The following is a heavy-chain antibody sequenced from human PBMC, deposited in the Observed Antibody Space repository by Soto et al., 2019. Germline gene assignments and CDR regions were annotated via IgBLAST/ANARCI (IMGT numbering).Heavy chain of an antibody. D-gene: IGHD3-22*01. CDR1: GGSFSGYY. V-gene: IGHV4-34*01. CDR3: ARLDYDSSGYYGMDV. J-gene: IGHJ6*02. Sequence: SETLSLTCAVYGGSFSGYYWSWIRQPPGKGLEWIGEINHSGSTNYNPSLKSRVTISVDTSKNQISLKMSSVTAADTAVYYCARLDYDSSGYYGMDVWGQGTTVTVSS. CDR2: INHSGST.